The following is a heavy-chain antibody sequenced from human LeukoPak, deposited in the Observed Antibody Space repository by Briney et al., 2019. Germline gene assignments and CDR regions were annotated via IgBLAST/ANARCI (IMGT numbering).Heavy chain of an antibody. CDR3: ARGGAYYYDSSGYYYLHGYNWFDP. D-gene: IGHD3-22*01. Sequence: SSETLSLTCTVSGGSISSGSYYWSWIRQPAGKGLEWIGRIYTSGSTNYNPSLKSRATISVDTSKNQFSLKLSSVTAADTAVHYCARGGAYYYDSSGYYYLHGYNWFDPWGQGTLVTVSS. V-gene: IGHV4-61*02. J-gene: IGHJ5*02. CDR1: GGSISSGSYY. CDR2: IYTSGST.